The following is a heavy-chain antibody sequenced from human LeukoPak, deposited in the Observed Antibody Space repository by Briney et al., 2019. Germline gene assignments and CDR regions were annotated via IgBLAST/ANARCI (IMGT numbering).Heavy chain of an antibody. D-gene: IGHD6-13*01. J-gene: IGHJ4*02. CDR1: GFTFSSYS. CDR2: ISSSSSYI. Sequence: GGSLRLSCAASGFTFSSYSMNWVRQAPGKGLEWVSSISSSSSYIYYADSVKGRFTISRDNAKNSLYLQMNSLRAEDTAVYYCARDFGIAAAGRGGFDYWGQGTLVTVSS. V-gene: IGHV3-21*01. CDR3: ARDFGIAAAGRGGFDY.